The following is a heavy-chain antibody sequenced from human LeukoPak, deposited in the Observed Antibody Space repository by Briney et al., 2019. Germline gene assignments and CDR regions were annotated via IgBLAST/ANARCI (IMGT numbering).Heavy chain of an antibody. J-gene: IGHJ4*02. CDR2: ISYDGSNK. D-gene: IGHD1-26*01. CDR1: GFTFSSYG. CDR3: AKDPRPWILYSGSYPGGFDY. Sequence: GGSLRLSCAASGFTFSSYGMHWVRQAPGKGLEWVAVISYDGSNKYYADSVKGRFTISRDNSKNTLYLQMNSLRAEDTAVYYCAKDPRPWILYSGSYPGGFDYWGQGTLVTVSS. V-gene: IGHV3-30*18.